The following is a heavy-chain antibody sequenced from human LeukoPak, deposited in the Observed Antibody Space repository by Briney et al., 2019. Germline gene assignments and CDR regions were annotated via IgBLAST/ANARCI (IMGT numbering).Heavy chain of an antibody. Sequence: GGSLRLSREGSGFTFSSYAMNWVRQAPGKGLGWVSGISGSGGTTYYADSVKGRFTISRDNSKNTLYLQMNSLRAEDTAVYYCARVQYSGSPISWGQGTLVTVSS. CDR1: GFTFSSYA. V-gene: IGHV3-23*01. D-gene: IGHD1-26*01. CDR2: ISGSGGTT. CDR3: ARVQYSGSPIS. J-gene: IGHJ5*02.